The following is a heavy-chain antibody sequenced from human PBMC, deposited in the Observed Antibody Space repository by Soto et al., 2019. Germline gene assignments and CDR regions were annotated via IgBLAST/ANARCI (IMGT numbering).Heavy chain of an antibody. CDR1: GFTFSSYA. CDR3: AKYYDSSGYYPPDDAFDI. J-gene: IGHJ3*02. V-gene: IGHV3-23*01. D-gene: IGHD3-22*01. CDR2: ISGSGGST. Sequence: GGSLRLSCAASGFTFSSYAMSWVRQAPGKGLEWVSAISGSGGSTYYADSVKGRFTISRDNSKNTLYLQMNSLRAEDTAVYYCAKYYDSSGYYPPDDAFDIWGQGTMVTVSS.